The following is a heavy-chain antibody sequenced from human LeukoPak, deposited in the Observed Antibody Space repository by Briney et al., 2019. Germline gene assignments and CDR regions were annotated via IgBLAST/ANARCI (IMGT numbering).Heavy chain of an antibody. CDR2: ISAYNGNT. CDR1: GYTFTSYG. D-gene: IGHD2-2*01. CDR3: ARDDASWTSPIIYYYYGMDV. V-gene: IGHV1-18*01. J-gene: IGHJ6*02. Sequence: GASVTVSCTASGYTFTSYGISWVRQAPGQGLEWMGWISAYNGNTNYAQKLQGRVTMTTDTSTSTAYMELRSLRSDDTAVYYCARDDASWTSPIIYYYYGMDVWGQGTTVTVSS.